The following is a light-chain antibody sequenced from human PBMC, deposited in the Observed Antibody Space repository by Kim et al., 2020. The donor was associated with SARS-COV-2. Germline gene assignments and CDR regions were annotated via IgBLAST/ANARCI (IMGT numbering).Light chain of an antibody. J-gene: IGLJ2*01. CDR3: GSWDSSLRAGV. V-gene: IGLV1-51*01. CDR1: SSNVGNNS. Sequence: QSVLTQPPSVSAAPGQAVTISCSGSSSNVGNNSVSWYQHLPRTAPRRLIFDSDKRNSGIPGRFSGSKSGTSATLAITGLQPGDEADYYCGSWDSSLRAGVFGGGTKLTVL. CDR2: DSD.